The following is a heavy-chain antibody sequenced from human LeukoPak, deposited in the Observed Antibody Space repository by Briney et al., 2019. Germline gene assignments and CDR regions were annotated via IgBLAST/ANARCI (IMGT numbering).Heavy chain of an antibody. Sequence: ASVKVSCKASGYTFTSYGISWVRQAPGQGLEWMGWIGAYNGNTNYAQKLQGRVTMTTDTSTSTAYMELRSLRSDDTAVYYCARKGAVAGTPQVDYWGQGTLVTVSS. CDR1: GYTFTSYG. J-gene: IGHJ4*02. V-gene: IGHV1-18*04. D-gene: IGHD6-19*01. CDR2: IGAYNGNT. CDR3: ARKGAVAGTPQVDY.